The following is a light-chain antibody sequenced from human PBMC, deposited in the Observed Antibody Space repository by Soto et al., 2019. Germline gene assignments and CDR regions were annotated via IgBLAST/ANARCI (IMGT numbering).Light chain of an antibody. CDR2: GNS. Sequence: QSVLTQPPSVSGAPGQRVTISCTGSSSNIGAGHDVHWYQQLPGTAPKLLIYGNSNRPSGVPDRFSGSKSGTSASLAITGLQAEDEADYYCQSYDRSLIVVFGGGTKLTVL. V-gene: IGLV1-40*01. J-gene: IGLJ2*01. CDR3: QSYDRSLIVV. CDR1: SSNIGAGHD.